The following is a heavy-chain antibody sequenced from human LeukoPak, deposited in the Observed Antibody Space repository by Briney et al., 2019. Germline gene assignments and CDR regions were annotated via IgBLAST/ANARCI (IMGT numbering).Heavy chain of an antibody. CDR2: IKQDGSEK. D-gene: IGHD6-19*01. V-gene: IGHV3-7*01. J-gene: IGHJ4*02. Sequence: GGSLRLSCAASGFIFKNAWMSWVRQAPGKGLEWVANIKQDGSEKYYVDSVKGRFTISRDNAKNSLYLQMNSLRAEDTAVYYCALGIAVAGIDYWGQGTLVTVSS. CDR1: GFIFKNAW. CDR3: ALGIAVAGIDY.